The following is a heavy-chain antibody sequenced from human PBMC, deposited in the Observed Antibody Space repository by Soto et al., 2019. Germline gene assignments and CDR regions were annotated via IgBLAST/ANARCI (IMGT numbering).Heavy chain of an antibody. D-gene: IGHD1-1*01. CDR1: GFTFSDAW. CDR3: TTEPHSTGTKY. CDR2: IKGKTEGGTI. V-gene: IGHV3-15*01. J-gene: IGHJ4*02. Sequence: GGSLRLSCAACGFTFSDAWMSWVRQAPGAGLEWVGLIKGKTEGGTIDYAAPVKARFTISRDASKNTLYLQMNSLKTEDTAVYYCTTEPHSTGTKYWGQGTLVTVSS.